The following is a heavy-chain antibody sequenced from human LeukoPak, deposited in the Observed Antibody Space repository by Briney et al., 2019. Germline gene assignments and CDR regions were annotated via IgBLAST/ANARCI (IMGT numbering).Heavy chain of an antibody. D-gene: IGHD3-3*01. CDR2: ISDTGKT. CDR3: VTGYYEPFVN. CDR1: GASLSSYY. J-gene: IGHJ4*02. V-gene: IGHV4-59*01. Sequence: KTSETLSLTCNVSGASLSSYYWGWIRQSPGKGLEWLGYISDTGKTDYNPPLKSRGTLSLDMSKNQFSLRLTSVTAADTAVYYCVTGYYEPFVNWGQGTLVFVSS.